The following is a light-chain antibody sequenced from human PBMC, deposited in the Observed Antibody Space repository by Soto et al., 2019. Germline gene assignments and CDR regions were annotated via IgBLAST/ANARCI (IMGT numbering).Light chain of an antibody. CDR3: QQSYSSSRT. CDR1: QSISSY. Sequence: DIQMTQSPSSLSASVGDRVTITCRASQSISSYLNWYQKKAGKAPKLLIYAAFSLQSGVPSRFSGSGSGTDFTLTLSSLQPEDFATYYCQQSYSSSRTCGQGTILEIK. CDR2: AAF. V-gene: IGKV1-39*01. J-gene: IGKJ2*01.